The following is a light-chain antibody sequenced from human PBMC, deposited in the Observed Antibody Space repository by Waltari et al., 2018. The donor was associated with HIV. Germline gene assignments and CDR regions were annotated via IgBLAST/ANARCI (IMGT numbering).Light chain of an antibody. Sequence: QSALTQPASVSGSPGQSITISCTGTSRDVGGYNYVSWYQQHPGKAPKLMIYEVSNRPSGVSNRFSGSKSGNTASLTISGLQAEDEADYYCSSYTSSSTLRVFGGGTKLTVL. V-gene: IGLV2-14*01. CDR2: EVS. J-gene: IGLJ3*02. CDR3: SSYTSSSTLRV. CDR1: SRDVGGYNY.